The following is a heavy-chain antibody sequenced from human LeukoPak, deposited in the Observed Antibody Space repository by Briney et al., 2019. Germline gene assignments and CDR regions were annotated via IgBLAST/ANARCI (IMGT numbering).Heavy chain of an antibody. V-gene: IGHV4-4*07. CDR1: GGSISSYY. D-gene: IGHD5-18*01. J-gene: IGHJ6*03. CDR2: IYTSGST. Sequence: SETLSLTCTVSGGSISSYYWSWIRQPAGKGLEWIGRIYTSGSTNYNPSLKSRLTISVDTSKNQFSLKLTSVTAADTAVYYCARTTEGGYTHDYFYYYYMDVWGKGTTVTISS. CDR3: ARTTEGGYTHDYFYYYYMDV.